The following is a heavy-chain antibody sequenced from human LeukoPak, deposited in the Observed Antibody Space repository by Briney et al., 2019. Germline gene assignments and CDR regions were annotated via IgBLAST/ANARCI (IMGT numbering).Heavy chain of an antibody. Sequence: SETLSLTCTVSGGSISRYYWSWIRQPPGKGLEWIGYIYYSGGTNYNPSLKSRVTISVDTSKNQFSLKLSSVTAADTAVYYCARDRGYCSGGSCYSDYWGQGTLVTVSS. D-gene: IGHD2-15*01. V-gene: IGHV4-59*12. CDR1: GGSISRYY. CDR2: IYYSGGT. CDR3: ARDRGYCSGGSCYSDY. J-gene: IGHJ4*02.